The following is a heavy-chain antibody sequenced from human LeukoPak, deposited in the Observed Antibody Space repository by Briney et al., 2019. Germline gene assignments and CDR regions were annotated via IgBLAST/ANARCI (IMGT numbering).Heavy chain of an antibody. V-gene: IGHV4-31*03. CDR1: GGSISSGGYY. D-gene: IGHD6-13*01. Sequence: SETLSLTCTVSGGSISSGGYYWSWIRQHPGKGLEWIGYIYYSGSTYYNPSLKSRVTISVDTSKNQFSLKLSSVTAADTAVYYYARESVAAAAWFDPWGQGTLVTVSS. CDR2: IYYSGST. CDR3: ARESVAAAAWFDP. J-gene: IGHJ5*02.